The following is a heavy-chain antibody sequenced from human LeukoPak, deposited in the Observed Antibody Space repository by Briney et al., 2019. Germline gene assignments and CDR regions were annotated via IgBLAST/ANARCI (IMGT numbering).Heavy chain of an antibody. V-gene: IGHV4-39*01. CDR2: IYYSGST. CDR1: GGSISSSSYY. D-gene: IGHD6-13*01. Sequence: SETLSLTCTVSGGSISSSSYYWGWIRQPPGKGLEWIGSIYYSGSTYYNPSLKSRVTISVDTSKNQFSLKLSSVTAADTAVYYCAGQEAGAFDYWGQGTLVTVSS. CDR3: AGQEAGAFDY. J-gene: IGHJ4*02.